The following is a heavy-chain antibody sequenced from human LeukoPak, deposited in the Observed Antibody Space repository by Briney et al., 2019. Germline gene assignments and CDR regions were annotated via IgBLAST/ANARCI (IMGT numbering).Heavy chain of an antibody. D-gene: IGHD3-10*01. J-gene: IGHJ4*02. Sequence: SETLSLTCTVSGGSLSSDIYYWRWLRQPPGKGLEWLGYVYYSGSTNCNPSLKSRVTISVDTSKNQFSLKLTSVTAADTAVYYCARIFAYGSGSYYQFDYWGQGTLVTVSS. CDR2: VYYSGST. V-gene: IGHV4-61*01. CDR1: GGSLSSDIYY. CDR3: ARIFAYGSGSYYQFDY.